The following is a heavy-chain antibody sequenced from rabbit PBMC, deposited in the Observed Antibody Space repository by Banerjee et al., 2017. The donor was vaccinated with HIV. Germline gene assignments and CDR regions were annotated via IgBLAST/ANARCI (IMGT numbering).Heavy chain of an antibody. D-gene: IGHD1-1*01. V-gene: IGHV1S40*01. Sequence: ESGGGLVKPGASLTLTCTASGVSFSISSYMCWVRQAPGKGLEWIACIDAGSSGFTYFATWAKGRFTISKISSTTVTPQMTRLTAADTATYFCARDTSSSFSSYGMDLWGPGTLVTVS. J-gene: IGHJ6*01. CDR3: ARDTSSSFSSYGMDL. CDR1: GVSFSISSY. CDR2: IDAGSSGFT.